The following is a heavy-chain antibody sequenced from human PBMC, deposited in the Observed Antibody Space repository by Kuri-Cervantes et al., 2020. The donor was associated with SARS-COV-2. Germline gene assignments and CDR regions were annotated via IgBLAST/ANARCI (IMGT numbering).Heavy chain of an antibody. CDR3: ASRAVAAPD. Sequence: SEPLSLTCTVSGGSISSYYWSWIRQPPGKGLEWIGYIYYSESTNYNPSLKSRVTVSVDTSKNQFSLKLSSVTAADTAVYYCASRAVAAPDWGQGTLVTVSS. D-gene: IGHD6-19*01. CDR1: GGSISSYY. J-gene: IGHJ4*02. V-gene: IGHV4-59*12. CDR2: IYYSEST.